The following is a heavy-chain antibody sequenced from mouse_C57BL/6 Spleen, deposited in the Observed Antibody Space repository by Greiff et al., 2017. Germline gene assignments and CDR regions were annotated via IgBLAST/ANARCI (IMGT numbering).Heavy chain of an antibody. Sequence: QVQLKQPGAELVKPGASVKMSCKASGYTFTSYWITWVKQRPGQGLEWIGDIYPGSGSTNYNEKFKSKATLTVDTSSSTAYMQLSSLTSEDSAVYYCARSGVTTDYFDYWGQGTTLTVSS. D-gene: IGHD2-2*01. V-gene: IGHV1-55*01. J-gene: IGHJ2*01. CDR1: GYTFTSYW. CDR2: IYPGSGST. CDR3: ARSGVTTDYFDY.